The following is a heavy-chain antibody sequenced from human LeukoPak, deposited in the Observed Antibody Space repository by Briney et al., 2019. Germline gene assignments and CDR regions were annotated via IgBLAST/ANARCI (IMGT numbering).Heavy chain of an antibody. Sequence: PSETLSLTCAVYGGSFSGFYWSWIRQPPGKGLEWIGSLYYSGSTYYNPSLKRRVTISVHTSKNQFSLKLTSVTAADTAVYYCARHPYYYDSRGNVQLDDFDYWGRGIQVIVSS. D-gene: IGHD3-22*01. CDR2: LYYSGST. J-gene: IGHJ4*02. CDR3: ARHPYYYDSRGNVQLDDFDY. V-gene: IGHV4-34*01. CDR1: GGSFSGFY.